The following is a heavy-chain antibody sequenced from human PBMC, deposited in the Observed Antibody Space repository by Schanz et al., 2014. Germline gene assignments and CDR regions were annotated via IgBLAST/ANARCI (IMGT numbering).Heavy chain of an antibody. CDR2: INSVGSNT. D-gene: IGHD1-1*01. CDR3: AKIERNED. CDR1: GFTFSSYA. V-gene: IGHV3-23*01. J-gene: IGHJ4*02. Sequence: EVQLLESGGGLVQPGGSLRLSCAASGFTFSSYAMSWVRQAPGKGLEWVARINSVGSNTDYADSVTGRFTISRDNAKNTLYLQMNTLRAEDTAVYFCAKIERNEDWGQGTLVNVSS.